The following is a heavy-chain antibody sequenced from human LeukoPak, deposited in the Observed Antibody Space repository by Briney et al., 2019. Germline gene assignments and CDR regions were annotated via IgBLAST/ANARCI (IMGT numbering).Heavy chain of an antibody. J-gene: IGHJ4*02. D-gene: IGHD3-10*01. Sequence: SETLSLTCTVSGGSISSGTYYWNWIRQPAGKGLEWIGRIYTSGITNYNPSLESRVTISIDTSKNQFSLKLSSVTAADTAVYYCARRGLLWFGDLDYWGQGTLVTVSS. V-gene: IGHV4-61*02. CDR3: ARRGLLWFGDLDY. CDR1: GGSISSGTYY. CDR2: IYTSGIT.